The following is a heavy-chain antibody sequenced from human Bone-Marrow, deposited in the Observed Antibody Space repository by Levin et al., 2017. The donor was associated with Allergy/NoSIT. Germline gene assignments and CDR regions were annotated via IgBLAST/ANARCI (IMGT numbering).Heavy chain of an antibody. D-gene: IGHD3-16*01. Sequence: ASVKVSCKTSGYRFTNNDIHWVRQATGQGLEWMGWMNPNSGNSAYAQKMQGRVTMTSDTSIATAYMELSSLTSEDTAVYYCVKGGRGLSDFQLWGQGTLVTVSS. CDR3: VKGGRGLSDFQL. CDR1: GYRFTNND. J-gene: IGHJ1*01. V-gene: IGHV1-8*01. CDR2: MNPNSGNS.